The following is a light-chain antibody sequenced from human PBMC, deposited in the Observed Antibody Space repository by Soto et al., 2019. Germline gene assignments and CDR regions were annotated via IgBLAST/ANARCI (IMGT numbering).Light chain of an antibody. J-gene: IGKJ1*01. V-gene: IGKV3-20*01. Sequence: DIVLTQSPGTLSLSPGERATLSCRASQSVSSTSLAWYQQKPGQAPRLLIYGASSRATGIPDRFSGSGYGTDFTLTISRLEPEDFAVYYCQQYGSSSWTFGQGTKVEIK. CDR2: GAS. CDR1: QSVSSTS. CDR3: QQYGSSSWT.